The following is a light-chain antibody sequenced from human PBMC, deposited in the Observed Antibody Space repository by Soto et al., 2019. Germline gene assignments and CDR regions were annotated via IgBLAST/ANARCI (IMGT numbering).Light chain of an antibody. CDR3: QQYEIYPIT. J-gene: IGKJ5*01. Sequence: DIQMTQSPSTLSASVGDRVTITCRASPSINSWLAWYQQKPGKAPKLLIYKASSLESGVPSRFSGSGSGTEFTLTISSLQPDDFAAYCQQYEIYPITFGQGTRLEIK. CDR1: PSINSW. V-gene: IGKV1-5*03. CDR2: KAS.